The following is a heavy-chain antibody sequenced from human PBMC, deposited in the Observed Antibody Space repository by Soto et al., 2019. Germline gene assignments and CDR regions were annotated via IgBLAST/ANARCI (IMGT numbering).Heavy chain of an antibody. J-gene: IGHJ4*02. Sequence: PGGSLRLSCAASGFTLRSYGMHWVRQALGRGLEWVAVIWYDGSNKYYADSVKGRFTISRDNSKNTLYLQMNSLRAEDTAVYYCARGEMKYSSSPEKFDYWGQGTLVTVSS. V-gene: IGHV3-33*01. CDR1: GFTLRSYG. CDR2: IWYDGSNK. D-gene: IGHD6-6*01. CDR3: ARGEMKYSSSPEKFDY.